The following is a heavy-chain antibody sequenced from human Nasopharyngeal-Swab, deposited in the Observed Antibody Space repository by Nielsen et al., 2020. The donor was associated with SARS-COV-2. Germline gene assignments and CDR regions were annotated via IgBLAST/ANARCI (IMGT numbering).Heavy chain of an antibody. D-gene: IGHD2-21*02. V-gene: IGHV4-30-2*01. J-gene: IGHJ4*02. CDR3: ARKYCNGDCYFDY. Sequence: SETLSLTCALSGGSISSGFYSWSWIRQPPGKGLEWIGYIYHSGNTYYNPSLRSRVTISVDRSKNQFSLRLSSVTAADTAAYYCARKYCNGDCYFDYWGQGTLVTVSS. CDR2: IYHSGNT. CDR1: GGSISSGFYS.